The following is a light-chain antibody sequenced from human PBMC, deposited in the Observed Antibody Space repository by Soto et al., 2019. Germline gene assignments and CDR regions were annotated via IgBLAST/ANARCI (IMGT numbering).Light chain of an antibody. CDR2: LGS. CDR1: QSLLSSNGNNY. V-gene: IGKV2-28*01. CDR3: MQGLTTPLT. J-gene: IGKJ4*01. Sequence: DIVLTQSPLSLPVTPGEPASISCRSSQSLLSSNGNNYLDWYLQKPGQSPQDLIYLGSNRASGVPDRFSGSGSGTDFTLEISRVEAEDVGVYYCMQGLTTPLTFGGGTKVDIK.